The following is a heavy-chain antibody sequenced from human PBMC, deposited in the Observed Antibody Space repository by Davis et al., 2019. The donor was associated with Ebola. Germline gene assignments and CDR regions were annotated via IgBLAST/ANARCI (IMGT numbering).Heavy chain of an antibody. V-gene: IGHV3-30-3*01. CDR3: ARAGGNRLAPIVVPAAIGWDY. CDR1: GFTFSSYA. CDR2: ISYDGSNK. Sequence: PGGSLRLSCAASGFTFSSYAMHWVRQAPGKGLEWVAVISYDGSNKYYADSVKGRFTISRDNSKNTLYLQMNSLRAEDTAVYYCARAGGNRLAPIVVPAAIGWDYWGQGTLVTVSS. D-gene: IGHD2-2*02. J-gene: IGHJ4*02.